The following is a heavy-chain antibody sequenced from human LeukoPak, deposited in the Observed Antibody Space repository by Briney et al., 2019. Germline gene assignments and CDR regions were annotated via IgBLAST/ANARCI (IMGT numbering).Heavy chain of an antibody. D-gene: IGHD3-16*01. Sequence: GESLKISCEASGYTFTHQWIGWVRQLPGTGLEWVGIIYPRDSDTIYSPSFQGHVTISADTSINTAYLEWRSLEASDTAMYYCARHSDVVGAIWGQGTQVTVSS. CDR1: GYTFTHQW. CDR3: ARHSDVVGAI. V-gene: IGHV5-51*01. CDR2: IYPRDSDT. J-gene: IGHJ4*02.